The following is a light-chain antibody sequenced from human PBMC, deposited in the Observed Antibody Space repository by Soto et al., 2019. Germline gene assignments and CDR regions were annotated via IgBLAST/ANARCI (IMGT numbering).Light chain of an antibody. Sequence: EIVMTQSPATLSVSPGERATLSCRAGQNIHTNLAWYQQKPGQAPRLLFYGASTGATGVPTKFSGSRSGAEFTLTINSLQSEDFAVYYCQPYNNWPLTFGGGTKVDNK. V-gene: IGKV3-15*01. CDR1: QNIHTN. CDR3: QPYNNWPLT. J-gene: IGKJ4*01. CDR2: GAS.